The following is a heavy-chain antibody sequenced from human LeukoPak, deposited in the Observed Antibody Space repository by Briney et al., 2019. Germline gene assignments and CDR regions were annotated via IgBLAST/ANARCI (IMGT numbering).Heavy chain of an antibody. CDR2: ISRCGSTI. D-gene: IGHD3-10*01. CDR1: GLTFSSYE. V-gene: IGHV3-48*03. J-gene: IGHJ5*02. Sequence: GGSLRLSCAASGLTFSSYEMNWVRQAPGKGLEWVSYISRCGSTIYYADSVKGRFTISRDNAKNSLYLQMNSLRVEDTAVYYCAREAGISNWFDPWGQGTLVSVSS. CDR3: AREAGISNWFDP.